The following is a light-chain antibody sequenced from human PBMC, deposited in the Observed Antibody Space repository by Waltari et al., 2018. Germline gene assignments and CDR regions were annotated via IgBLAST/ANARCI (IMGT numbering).Light chain of an antibody. Sequence: SYELTQTPSVSVSPGQTARITCSGHELPRKYAYWFQQKSGQPPRLVIYEDTKRPSGIPERFSGSSSGTVATLTITGAQVDDEADYYCYSSDSTGLRVFGGGTTVVVL. CDR2: EDT. CDR1: ELPRKY. CDR3: YSSDSTGLRV. V-gene: IGLV3-10*01. J-gene: IGLJ1*01.